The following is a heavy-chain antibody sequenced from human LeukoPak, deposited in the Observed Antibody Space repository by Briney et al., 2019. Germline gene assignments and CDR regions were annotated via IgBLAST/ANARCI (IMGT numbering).Heavy chain of an antibody. CDR1: GGSISSSNYY. D-gene: IGHD4-17*01. V-gene: IGHV4-39*07. J-gene: IGHJ6*02. CDR3: ARSTVTTDYNYYGVDV. Sequence: SETLSLTCTVSGGSISSSNYYWGWIRQPPGKGLEWIGTIHYSGITYYNPSLRSRVTISADTSKNQFSLRLTSVTAADTAVYNCARSTVTTDYNYYGVDVWGQGTTVTVSS. CDR2: IHYSGIT.